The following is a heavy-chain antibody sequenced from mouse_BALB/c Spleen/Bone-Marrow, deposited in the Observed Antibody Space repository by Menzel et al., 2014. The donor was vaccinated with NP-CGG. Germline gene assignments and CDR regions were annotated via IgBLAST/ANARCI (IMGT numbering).Heavy chain of an antibody. CDR2: INPSNGRT. V-gene: IGHV1S81*02. CDR1: GYTFTSYW. J-gene: IGHJ4*01. Sequence: VHLVESGAELVKPGASVKLSCKASGYTFTSYWMYWVKQRPGQGLEWIGEINPSNGRTDYNEKFKGKATLTADTSSSTAYMQLSSLTSEDSAIYYCAIHGEAMDYWGQGTSVTVSS. CDR3: AIHGEAMDY.